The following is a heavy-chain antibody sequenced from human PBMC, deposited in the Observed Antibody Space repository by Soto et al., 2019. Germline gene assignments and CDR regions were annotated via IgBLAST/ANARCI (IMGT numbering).Heavy chain of an antibody. CDR1: GYTFTGYY. CDR2: INPNSGGT. CDR3: ARGSSRSPDAFDI. V-gene: IGHV1-2*04. Sequence: ASVKVSCKASGYTFTGYYMHWVRQAPGQGLEWMGWINPNSGGTNYAQKFQGWVTMTRDTSISTAYMELSRLRSDDTAVYYCARGSSRSPDAFDIWGQGTMVTVS. J-gene: IGHJ3*02. D-gene: IGHD6-13*01.